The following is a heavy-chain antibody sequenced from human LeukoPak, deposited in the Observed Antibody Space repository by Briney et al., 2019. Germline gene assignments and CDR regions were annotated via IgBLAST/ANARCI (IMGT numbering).Heavy chain of an antibody. Sequence: SETLSLTCAGYGGSFSGYYWSWIRQPPGKGLEWIGYIYYSGSTNYNPSLKSRVTISVDTSKNQFSLKLSSVTAADTAVYYCARDRLAAADAFDIWGQGTMVTVSS. J-gene: IGHJ3*02. CDR3: ARDRLAAADAFDI. CDR2: IYYSGST. V-gene: IGHV4-59*01. D-gene: IGHD6-13*01. CDR1: GGSFSGYY.